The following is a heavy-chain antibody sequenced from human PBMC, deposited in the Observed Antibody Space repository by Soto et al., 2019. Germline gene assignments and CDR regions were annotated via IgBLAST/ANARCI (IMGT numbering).Heavy chain of an antibody. V-gene: IGHV4-59*01. CDR1: GGSISSYY. CDR2: IYYSGST. J-gene: IGHJ6*02. CDR3: ARTNSGYDSGGLYYYYGMDV. Sequence: QVQLQESGPGLVKPSETLSLTCTVSGGSISSYYWSWIRQPPGKGLEWIGYIYYSGSTNYNPSLKSRVTISVDTSKNQFSLKLSSVTAADTAVYYCARTNSGYDSGGLYYYYGMDVWGQGTTVTVSS. D-gene: IGHD5-12*01.